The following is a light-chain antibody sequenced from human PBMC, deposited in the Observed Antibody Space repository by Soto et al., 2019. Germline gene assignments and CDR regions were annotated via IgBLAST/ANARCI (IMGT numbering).Light chain of an antibody. CDR2: GTS. CDR3: QQYDNWPLT. J-gene: IGKJ4*01. CDR1: QSVRDN. Sequence: EIVMTQSPATLSVSPGERATLSCRASQSVRDNLAWYQQQPGQPPRLLIYGTSIRATGIPARFSGGVSGTKFTLTISSLQSEDLAVYYCQQYDNWPLTFGGGTKVEIK. V-gene: IGKV3-15*01.